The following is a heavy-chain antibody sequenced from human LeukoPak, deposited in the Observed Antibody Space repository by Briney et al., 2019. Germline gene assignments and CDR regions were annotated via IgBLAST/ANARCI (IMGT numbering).Heavy chain of an antibody. CDR3: AKEGYDILTGQLNAFDI. V-gene: IGHV3-30*02. CDR2: IRYDGSNK. J-gene: IGHJ3*02. CDR1: GFTFSSYG. Sequence: PGGSLRLSCAASGFTFSSYGMHWVRQAPGKGLEWVAFIRYDGSNKYYADSVKGRFTISRDNSKNTLYLQMNSLRAEDTAVYYCAKEGYDILTGQLNAFDIWGQGTMVTVSS. D-gene: IGHD3-9*01.